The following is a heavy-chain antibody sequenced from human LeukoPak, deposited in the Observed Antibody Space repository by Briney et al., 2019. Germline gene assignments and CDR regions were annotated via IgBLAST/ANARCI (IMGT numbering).Heavy chain of an antibody. CDR1: GFTFSSYS. V-gene: IGHV3-21*01. CDR3: ARDVALSTYHFESSGLLDY. J-gene: IGHJ4*02. CDR2: ISSSSSYI. D-gene: IGHD3-22*01. Sequence: GGSLRLSCAASGFTFSSYSMNWVRQAPGKGLEWVSSISSSSSYIYYPDSVKGRFTISRDNAKKSLYLQMDSLRGEDTAVYYCARDVALSTYHFESSGLLDYWGQGTLVTVSS.